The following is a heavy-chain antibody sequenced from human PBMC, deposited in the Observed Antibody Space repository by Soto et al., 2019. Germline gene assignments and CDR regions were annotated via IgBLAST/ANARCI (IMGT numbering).Heavy chain of an antibody. CDR2: ISGSGGST. CDR3: AKDSSGYYALYY. CDR1: GFTFSSYA. Sequence: EVQLLESGGGLVQPGGSLSLSCAASGFTFSSYAMSWVRQAPGKGLEWVLAISGSGGSTYYADSVKGRFTISRDNSKNTLYLQMNSLRAEDTAVYYCAKDSSGYYALYYWGQGTLVTVSS. J-gene: IGHJ4*02. D-gene: IGHD3-22*01. V-gene: IGHV3-23*01.